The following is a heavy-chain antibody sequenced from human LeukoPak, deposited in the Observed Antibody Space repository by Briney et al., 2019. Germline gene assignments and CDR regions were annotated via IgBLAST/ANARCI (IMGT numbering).Heavy chain of an antibody. Sequence: QPGGSLRLSCAASGFTFSSSWMHWVRHAPEKGLVWVSRINSDGSSTSYADSVKGRFTISRDNAKNSLYLQMNSLRAEDTAVYYCAGYFDFWSGYHPVDYWGQGTLVTVSS. CDR2: INSDGSST. D-gene: IGHD3-3*01. J-gene: IGHJ4*02. CDR3: AGYFDFWSGYHPVDY. V-gene: IGHV3-74*01. CDR1: GFTFSSSW.